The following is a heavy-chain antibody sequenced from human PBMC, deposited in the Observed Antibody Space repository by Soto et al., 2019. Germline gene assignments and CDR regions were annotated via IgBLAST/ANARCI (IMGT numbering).Heavy chain of an antibody. D-gene: IGHD5-12*01. CDR3: AKGDNLGPKTGYAFDP. Sequence: SQTLSLTCAISGDSVSINTASWNWIRQSPSRGLEWLGRTYFRSKWYNDYAVSVKSRISINPDTSNNQSSLQLNSVTPEDTAVYFCAKGDNLGPKTGYAFDPWGQGIMVTVSS. J-gene: IGHJ5*02. CDR2: TYFRSKWYN. CDR1: GDSVSINTAS. V-gene: IGHV6-1*01.